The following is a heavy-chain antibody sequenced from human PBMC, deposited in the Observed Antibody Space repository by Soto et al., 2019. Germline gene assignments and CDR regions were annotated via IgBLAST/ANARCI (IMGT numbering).Heavy chain of an antibody. CDR3: ARDSPYYYDSSGYTGLYFDI. CDR1: GGTFSSYA. Sequence: SVKVSCKASGGTFSSYAISWVRQAPGQGLEWMGGIIPIFGTANYAQKFQGGVTITADESTSTAYMELSSLRSEDTAVYYCARDSPYYYDSSGYTGLYFDIWGQGTMVTVSS. J-gene: IGHJ3*02. V-gene: IGHV1-69*13. D-gene: IGHD3-22*01. CDR2: IIPIFGTA.